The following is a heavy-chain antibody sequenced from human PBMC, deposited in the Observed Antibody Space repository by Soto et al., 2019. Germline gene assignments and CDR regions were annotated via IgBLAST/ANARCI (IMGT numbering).Heavy chain of an antibody. V-gene: IGHV4-59*12. D-gene: IGHD1-26*01. CDR2: IYYSGST. CDR1: GGSISSYY. Sequence: SETLSLTCTVSGGSISSYYWSWIRQPPGKGLEWIGYIYYSGSTNYNPSLKSRVTISVDTSKNQFSLKLSAVTAADTAVYYCARGRVGATTDYFDYWGQGTLVTVS. J-gene: IGHJ4*02. CDR3: ARGRVGATTDYFDY.